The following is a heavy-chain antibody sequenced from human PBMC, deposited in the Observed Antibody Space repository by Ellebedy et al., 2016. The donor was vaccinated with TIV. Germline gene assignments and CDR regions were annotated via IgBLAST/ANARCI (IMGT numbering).Heavy chain of an antibody. D-gene: IGHD3-3*01. J-gene: IGHJ6*02. CDR3: ARVNYDFWSGYGTSPYYYGMDV. CDR1: GYSFTTYG. CDR2: IIPIFGTA. Sequence: SVKVSCXASGYSFTTYGMNWVPQAPGQGLEWMGGIIPIFGTANYAQKFQGRVTITADKSTSTAYMELSSLRSEDTAVYYCARVNYDFWSGYGTSPYYYGMDVWGQGTTVTVSS. V-gene: IGHV1-69*06.